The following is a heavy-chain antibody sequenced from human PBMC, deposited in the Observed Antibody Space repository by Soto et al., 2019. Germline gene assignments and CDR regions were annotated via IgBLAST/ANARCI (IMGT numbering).Heavy chain of an antibody. V-gene: IGHV3-15*07. CDR2: IKSKTDGGTT. CDR3: TTDLVGATTLNAFDI. CDR1: GFTFSNAW. J-gene: IGHJ3*02. D-gene: IGHD1-26*01. Sequence: EVQLVESGGGLVKPGGSLRLSCAASGFTFSNAWMNWVRQAPGKGLEWVGRIKSKTDGGTTDYAAPVKGRFTISRDDSKNTLYLQMNSLKTEDTAVYYCTTDLVGATTLNAFDIWGQGTMVTVSS.